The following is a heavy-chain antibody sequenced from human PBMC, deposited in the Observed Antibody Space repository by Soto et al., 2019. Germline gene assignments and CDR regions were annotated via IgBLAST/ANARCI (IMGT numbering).Heavy chain of an antibody. Sequence: EVQLVESGGGLVQPGGSLRLSCAASGFSFSRYWMTWVRQAPGKGLEWVANINQDGSAKYFGDSVKGRLTISRDNAKNSAYLQMNTLSVEDTAVYYCASGIGVESWGQGTLVTVSS. V-gene: IGHV3-7*03. CDR1: GFSFSRYW. D-gene: IGHD1-20*01. CDR3: ASGIGVES. CDR2: INQDGSAK. J-gene: IGHJ4*02.